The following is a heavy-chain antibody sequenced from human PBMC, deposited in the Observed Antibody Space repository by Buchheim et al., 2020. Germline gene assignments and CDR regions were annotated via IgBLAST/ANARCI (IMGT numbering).Heavy chain of an antibody. CDR3: ARDLYNNGWYDY. J-gene: IGHJ4*02. Sequence: EVQLLESGGGLVQPGGSLRLSCAASGFTFSDYAMTWVRQAPGKGLEWVSSISGSGDRTYFADSLKGRFTISKDNSHNILYLQMNNLRAEDTAVYYCARDLYNNGWYDYWGQGTL. V-gene: IGHV3-23*01. CDR1: GFTFSDYA. CDR2: ISGSGDRT. D-gene: IGHD6-19*01.